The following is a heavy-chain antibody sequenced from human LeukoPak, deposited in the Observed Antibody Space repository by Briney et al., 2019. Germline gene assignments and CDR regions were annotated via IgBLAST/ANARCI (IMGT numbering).Heavy chain of an antibody. J-gene: IGHJ4*02. CDR2: ISGDGGST. CDR3: AKAEGGYCSSTSCPEINY. D-gene: IGHD2-2*01. V-gene: IGHV3-43*02. CDR1: GFTFDDYA. Sequence: GESLRLSCAASGFTFDDYAMHWVRQAPGKGLEWVSLISGDGGSTYYADSVKGRFTIFRDNSKNSLYLQMNSLRTEDTALYYCAKAEGGYCSSTSCPEINYWGQGTLVTVSS.